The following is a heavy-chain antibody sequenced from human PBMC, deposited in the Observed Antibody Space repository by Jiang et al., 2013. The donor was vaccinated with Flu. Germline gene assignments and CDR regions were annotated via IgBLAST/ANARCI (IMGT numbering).Heavy chain of an antibody. CDR2: ISYDGGNK. D-gene: IGHD1-26*01. J-gene: IGHJ4*02. Sequence: EWVAVISYDGGNKYYADSVKGRFTISRDNSKNTLYLQMNSLRAEDTAVYYCARGGKGSGSYRIRYYYFDYWGQGTLVTVSS. V-gene: IGHV3-30-3*01. CDR3: ARGGKGSGSYRIRYYYFDY.